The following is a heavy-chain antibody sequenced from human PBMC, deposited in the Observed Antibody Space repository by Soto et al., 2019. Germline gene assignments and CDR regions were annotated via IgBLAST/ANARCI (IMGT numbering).Heavy chain of an antibody. CDR1: GYSFTNYG. CDR3: ARDWSSPIGGIDY. Sequence: QVQLVQSGPEVKKPGASVKVSCKASGYSFTNYGISWVRQAPGQGLECMGWISPYSGNTNSAQKFRGRVTLTTDTSTSTAYMELRILTSDDTAVYYYARDWSSPIGGIDYWGQGTLVTVSS. J-gene: IGHJ4*02. D-gene: IGHD6-25*01. CDR2: ISPYSGNT. V-gene: IGHV1-18*01.